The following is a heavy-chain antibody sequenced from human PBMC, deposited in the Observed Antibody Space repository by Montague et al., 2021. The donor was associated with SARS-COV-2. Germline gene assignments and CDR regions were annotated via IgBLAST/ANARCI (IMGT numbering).Heavy chain of an antibody. D-gene: IGHD6-13*01. V-gene: IGHV3-23*03. CDR1: GFTFSSYP. J-gene: IGHJ6*02. CDR3: AKDRVPSSSWYDGMDV. CDR2: VYSGGTTT. Sequence: SLRLSCAASGFTFSSYPMTWVRQAPGKGLEWVSVVYSGGTTTYYADSVKGRFTISRDNPKNTLYLEMNSLRAEDTAIYYCAKDRVPSSSWYDGMDVWGQGTTVIVSS.